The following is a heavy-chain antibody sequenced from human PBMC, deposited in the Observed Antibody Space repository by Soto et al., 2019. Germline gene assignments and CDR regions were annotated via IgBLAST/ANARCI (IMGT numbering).Heavy chain of an antibody. CDR1: GYTFTSYD. V-gene: IGHV1-8*01. J-gene: IGHJ4*02. D-gene: IGHD1-26*01. CDR2: MNPNSGNT. Sequence: QVQLVQSGAEVKKPGASVKVSCKSSGYTFTSYDINWVRQATGQGLEWMGWMNPNSGNTGYAQKFQGKVTITRNTSISKAYMALSSLRSEATAVHYCARDVGARRLDYWGQGTLVTVSS. CDR3: ARDVGARRLDY.